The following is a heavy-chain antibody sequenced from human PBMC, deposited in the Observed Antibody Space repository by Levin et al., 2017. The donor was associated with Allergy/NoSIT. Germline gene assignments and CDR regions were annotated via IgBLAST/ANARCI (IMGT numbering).Heavy chain of an antibody. CDR3: THCFRDISGWYGAFDY. CDR2: IKSKTDGGRA. CDR1: GFTFTNAW. D-gene: IGHD6-19*01. V-gene: IGHV3-15*01. J-gene: IGHJ4*02. Sequence: PGGSLRLSCAASGFTFTNAWMSWVRQAPGKGLEWVGRIKSKTDGGRADYAAPVKDRFTISRDDSKNTLYLQINTLKTEDTAVYYCTHCFRDISGWYGAFDYWGQGTLVTVSS.